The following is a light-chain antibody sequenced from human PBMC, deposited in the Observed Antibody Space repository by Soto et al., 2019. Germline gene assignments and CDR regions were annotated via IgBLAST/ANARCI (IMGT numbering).Light chain of an antibody. CDR2: TAS. V-gene: IGKV1-12*01. J-gene: IGKJ4*01. Sequence: DLQMSQSPSSVSASVGDTVTIACRASESVGNWLAWYQQKPGAAPTLLIYTASYLQRGVPSRFRGSGSGTVFTLTINNLQPEDFASYECQQAKNFPLTFGGGTKVEMK. CDR1: ESVGNW. CDR3: QQAKNFPLT.